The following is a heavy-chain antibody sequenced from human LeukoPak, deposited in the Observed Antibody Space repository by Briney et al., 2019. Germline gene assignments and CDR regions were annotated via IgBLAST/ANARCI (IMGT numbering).Heavy chain of an antibody. D-gene: IGHD2-15*01. V-gene: IGHV1-8*01. CDR2: MNPNSGNT. CDR3: ARAGSLYCSGGSCYSLPGDY. CDR1: GYTFTSYD. J-gene: IGHJ4*02. Sequence: ASVKVSCKASGYTFTSYDINLVRQATGQGLEWMGWMNPNSGNTGYAQKFQGRVTMTRNTSRSTAYMELSRLRSDDTAVYYCARAGSLYCSGGSCYSLPGDYWGQGTLVTVSS.